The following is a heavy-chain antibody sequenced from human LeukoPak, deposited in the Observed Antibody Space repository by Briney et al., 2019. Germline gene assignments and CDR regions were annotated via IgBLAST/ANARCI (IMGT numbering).Heavy chain of an antibody. CDR1: GFTFSSYS. CDR3: AREGGSAPCMDV. V-gene: IGHV3-21*01. CDR2: ISSSSSYI. Sequence: PGGSLRLSCAASGFTFSSYSMNWVRQAPGKGLEWVSSISSSSSYIYYADSVKGRFTISRDNAKNSLYLQMNSLRAEDTAVYYCAREGGSAPCMDVWGQGTTVTVSS. J-gene: IGHJ6*02. D-gene: IGHD3-10*01.